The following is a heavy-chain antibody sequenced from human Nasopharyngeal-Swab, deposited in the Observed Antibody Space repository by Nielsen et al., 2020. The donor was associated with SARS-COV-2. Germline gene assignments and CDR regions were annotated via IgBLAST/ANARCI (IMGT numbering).Heavy chain of an antibody. CDR2: TYYSGRT. Sequence: RQAQGKGLEWFGYTYYSGRTYYNPSLKSRVTISVDTSKNQFYLKLSSVTDADTAVYYCARDPPPLNYYYYYYMDVWGKGTTVTVSS. V-gene: IGHV4-30-4*01. J-gene: IGHJ6*03. CDR3: ARDPPPLNYYYYYYMDV.